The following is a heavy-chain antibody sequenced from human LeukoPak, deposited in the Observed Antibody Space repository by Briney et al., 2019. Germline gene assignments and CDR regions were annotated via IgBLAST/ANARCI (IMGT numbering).Heavy chain of an antibody. Sequence: SETLSLTCTVSGGSISSYYWSWIRQPPGKGLEWIGYIYYSGSTNYNPSLKSRVTISGDTSKSQFSLKLNSVTAADTAVYYCARLFCSGDTCYFHFDQWGQGTLVTVSS. V-gene: IGHV4-59*01. CDR2: IYYSGST. CDR3: ARLFCSGDTCYFHFDQ. D-gene: IGHD2-15*01. J-gene: IGHJ4*02. CDR1: GGSISSYY.